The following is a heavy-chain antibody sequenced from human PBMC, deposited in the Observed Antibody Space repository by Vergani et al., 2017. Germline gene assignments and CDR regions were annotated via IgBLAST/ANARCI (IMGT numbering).Heavy chain of an antibody. Sequence: QVQLVQSGAEVKKPGASVKVSCKASGYTFTSYYMHWVRQAPGQGLEWMGIINPSGGSTSYAQKFQGRVTMTRDTSTSTVYMELSSLRSDDTAVYYCASGQGIAASWDYWGQGTLVTVSS. CDR3: ASGQGIAASWDY. D-gene: IGHD6-13*01. V-gene: IGHV1-46*01. CDR2: INPSGGST. CDR1: GYTFTSYY. J-gene: IGHJ4*02.